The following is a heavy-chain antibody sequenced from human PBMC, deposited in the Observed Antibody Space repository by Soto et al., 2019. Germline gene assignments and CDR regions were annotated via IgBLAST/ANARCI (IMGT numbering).Heavy chain of an antibody. V-gene: IGHV3-48*02. D-gene: IGHD5-18*01. Sequence: EVQLVESGGGLVQPGGSLRLSCGASGFTFSSCSMNWVRQAPGKGLEWVSYNSSSSSTRYYADSLKGRFTISRDNAKNSLYLQMNSLRDEDTDVYYCATERVDTAMEHRIGMDVWGQGTTVTVSS. CDR2: NSSSSSTR. CDR1: GFTFSSCS. J-gene: IGHJ6*02. CDR3: ATERVDTAMEHRIGMDV.